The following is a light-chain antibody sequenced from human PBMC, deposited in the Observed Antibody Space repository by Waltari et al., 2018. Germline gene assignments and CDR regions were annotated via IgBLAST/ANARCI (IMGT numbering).Light chain of an antibody. Sequence: QSALTQPASVSGSPGQSITLPCTGTSRDAGNYNFVSWYQQHPGQVPKLIIYEDTKRPSGVSDRFSGSKSGNTASLTISGLQAEDEADYHCCAHAGSGIWVFGGGTKLTVL. CDR1: SRDAGNYNF. CDR2: EDT. V-gene: IGLV2-23*01. CDR3: CAHAGSGIWV. J-gene: IGLJ3*02.